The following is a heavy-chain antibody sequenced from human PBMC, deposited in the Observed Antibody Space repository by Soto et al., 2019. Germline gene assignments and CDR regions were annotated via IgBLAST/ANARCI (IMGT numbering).Heavy chain of an antibody. Sequence: GASVKVSCKASEYSFTGHYLHWVRLAPGQGLEWVGWIDPKSGDTKYAQKFQDRVTMTRDTSISTAYMDLSRLTSDDTAVYYCARDYDKSGYDYFDPWGQGTRVTVSS. CDR3: ARDYDKSGYDYFDP. D-gene: IGHD3-22*01. CDR1: EYSFTGHY. J-gene: IGHJ5*02. V-gene: IGHV1-2*02. CDR2: IDPKSGDT.